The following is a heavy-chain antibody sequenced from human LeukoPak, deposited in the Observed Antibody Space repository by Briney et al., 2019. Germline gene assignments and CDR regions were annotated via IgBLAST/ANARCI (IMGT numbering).Heavy chain of an antibody. D-gene: IGHD3-3*01. CDR2: GSDIGGI. V-gene: IGHV4-34*01. J-gene: IGHJ5*02. Sequence: SETLSLTCAVYGGSLNGHYWSWIRQSPGRGLEWIGEGSDIGGIKFNPSFKSRVSISADTSKNQFSLRLTSMTAADTAVYYCAMNGQSGFSFDPWGQGTLVTVSS. CDR3: AMNGQSGFSFDP. CDR1: GGSLNGHY.